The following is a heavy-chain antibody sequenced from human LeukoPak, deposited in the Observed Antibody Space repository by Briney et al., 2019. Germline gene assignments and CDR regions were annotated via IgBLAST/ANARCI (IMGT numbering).Heavy chain of an antibody. CDR1: GGSISSSSYY. CDR2: IYYSGST. V-gene: IGHV4-39*01. D-gene: IGHD2-2*01. Sequence: SQTLSLTCTVSGGSISSSSYYWGWISQPPGKGLGWIGSIYYSGSTYSTPSLDGRVTLSVDRSRNQLSLKLSSVPAADTAVYYCARQGDNVVEPAAIWNLDYWGQGTLVTVSS. CDR3: ARQGDNVVEPAAIWNLDY. J-gene: IGHJ4*02.